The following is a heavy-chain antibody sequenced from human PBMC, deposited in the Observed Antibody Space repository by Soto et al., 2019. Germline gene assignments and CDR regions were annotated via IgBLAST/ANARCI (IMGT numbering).Heavy chain of an antibody. Sequence: QVQLVQSGAEVKKPGASVKVSCKASGYTFTSYCISWVRQAPGQGLEWMGWLSAYNCNTNYAQKIQGRVTMTTDTSTSTGDMELRSLRSDDTAVYYFAGKDYPVDYLGQGTLVTVSS. D-gene: IGHD3-16*01. CDR2: LSAYNCNT. V-gene: IGHV1-18*01. J-gene: IGHJ4*02. CDR1: GYTFTSYC. CDR3: AGKDYPVDY.